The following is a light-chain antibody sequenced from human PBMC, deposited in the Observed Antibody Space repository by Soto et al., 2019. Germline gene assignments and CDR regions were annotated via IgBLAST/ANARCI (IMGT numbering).Light chain of an antibody. CDR1: QTISTW. Sequence: GDRVTITFRASQTISTWMAWYQQKPGKAPKLLVYDASTLQSGVASRFSGSGSGTEFTLTISTLQPDDFATYYCQQYNTYTWTFGQGTKVDIK. J-gene: IGKJ1*01. CDR3: QQYNTYTWT. CDR2: DAS. V-gene: IGKV1-5*01.